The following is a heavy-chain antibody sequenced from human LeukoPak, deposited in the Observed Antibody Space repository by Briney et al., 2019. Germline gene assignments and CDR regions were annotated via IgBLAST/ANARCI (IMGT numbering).Heavy chain of an antibody. CDR2: IYDSGST. CDR1: GGSVNSGNYY. V-gene: IGHV4-61*01. CDR3: ARAPEVYDSTSYGGGWLDP. J-gene: IGHJ5*02. Sequence: PSGTLSLTCTVSGGSVNSGNYYWSWIRQPPGKGLEWIGYIYDSGSTKYNPSLKSRVTISEDTSKNQFSLKLRFVTAADTAVYYCARAPEVYDSTSYGGGWLDPWGQGIRVTVSS. D-gene: IGHD3-22*01.